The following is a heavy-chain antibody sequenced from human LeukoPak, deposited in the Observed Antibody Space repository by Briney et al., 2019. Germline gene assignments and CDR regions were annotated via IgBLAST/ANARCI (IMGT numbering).Heavy chain of an antibody. V-gene: IGHV4-59*01. CDR3: ANRPNPFYFDY. D-gene: IGHD1-14*01. CDR1: GGSISGYY. CDR2: IYYSGTT. Sequence: SETLSLTCTVSGGSISGYYWSWIRQPPGKGLEWIGYIYYSGTTNYNPSLKSRVTISVDTSKNQFSLKVSSVTAADTAVYYCANRPNPFYFDYWGQGTLVTVSS. J-gene: IGHJ4*02.